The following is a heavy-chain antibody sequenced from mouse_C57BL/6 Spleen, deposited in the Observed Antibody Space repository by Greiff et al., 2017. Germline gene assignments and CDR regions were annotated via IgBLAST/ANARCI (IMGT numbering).Heavy chain of an antibody. CDR1: GYAFSSYW. CDR2: IYPGDGDT. CDR3: ARSDYYGSSPIYAMDY. Sequence: VQLQQSGAELVKPGASVKISCKASGYAFSSYWMNWVKQRPGKGLEWIGQIYPGDGDTNYNGKFKGKATLTADKSSSTAYMQLSSLTSEDSAVYFCARSDYYGSSPIYAMDYWGQGTSVTVSS. V-gene: IGHV1-80*01. J-gene: IGHJ4*01. D-gene: IGHD1-1*01.